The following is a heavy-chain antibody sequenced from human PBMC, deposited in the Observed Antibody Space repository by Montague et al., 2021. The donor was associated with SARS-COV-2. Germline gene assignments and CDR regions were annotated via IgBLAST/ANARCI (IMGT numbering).Heavy chain of an antibody. CDR1: GGSISNYY. V-gene: IGHV4-4*07. CDR2: IYASRDT. J-gene: IGHJ6*02. D-gene: IGHD3-10*01. CDR3: ARDRPRSYYYDSRTYTWWGNAMDV. Sequence: SETLSLTCTVSGGSISNYYWSWIRQPAGKGLGWIGRIYASRDTNYNPSLKSRVTMSVDTSKNQFSLKLSSVTAADTAVYYCARDRPRSYYYDSRTYTWWGNAMDVWGQGTTVTVSS.